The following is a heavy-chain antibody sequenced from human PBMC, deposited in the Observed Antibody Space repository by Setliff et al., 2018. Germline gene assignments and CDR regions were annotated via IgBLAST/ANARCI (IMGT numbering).Heavy chain of an antibody. Sequence: PGGSLRLSCAASGFTFSSHTMNWVRQAPGKGLEWVANINQGGSDQFYVESVKGRFTISRDNAKNSLYLQMNSLRVEDTAVYHCARDVFDFRTGQAGPWGQGTLVTVSS. V-gene: IGHV3-7*01. D-gene: IGHD3-3*01. J-gene: IGHJ5*02. CDR3: ARDVFDFRTGQAGP. CDR2: INQGGSDQ. CDR1: GFTFSSHT.